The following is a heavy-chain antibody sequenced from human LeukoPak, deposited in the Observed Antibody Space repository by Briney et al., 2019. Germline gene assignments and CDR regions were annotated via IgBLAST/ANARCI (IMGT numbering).Heavy chain of an antibody. J-gene: IGHJ4*02. V-gene: IGHV3-7*01. CDR3: ARDGEWYYDSSGHNY. Sequence: PGGSLRLSCAASGFTFSSYSMSWVRQAPGKGLEWVANIKQDGSEKYYVDSVKGRFTISRDNAKNSLYLQMNSLRAEDTAVYYCARDGEWYYDSSGHNYWGQGTLVTVSS. CDR2: IKQDGSEK. D-gene: IGHD3-22*01. CDR1: GFTFSSYS.